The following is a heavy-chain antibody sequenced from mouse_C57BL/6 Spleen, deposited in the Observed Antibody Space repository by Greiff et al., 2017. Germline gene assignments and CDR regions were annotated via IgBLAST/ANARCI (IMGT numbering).Heavy chain of an antibody. J-gene: IGHJ1*03. Sequence: VHVKQSGAELVRPGASVKLSCTASGFNIKDDYMHWVKQRPEQGLEWIGWIDPENGDTEYASKFQGKATITADTSSNTAYLQLSSLTSEDTAVYYCTTDYERYFDVWGTGTTVTVSS. V-gene: IGHV14-4*01. CDR1: GFNIKDDY. CDR2: IDPENGDT. CDR3: TTDYERYFDV. D-gene: IGHD2-4*01.